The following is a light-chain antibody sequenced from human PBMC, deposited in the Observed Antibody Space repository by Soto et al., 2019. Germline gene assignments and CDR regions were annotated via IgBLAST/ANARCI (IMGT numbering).Light chain of an antibody. V-gene: IGKV3-15*01. CDR2: GAS. J-gene: IGKJ4*01. CDR3: LQHNSYPLT. Sequence: VMTQAPATLSVSPGERATLSCRASQTINNNVAWYQLKDGQVPRLVIYGASTRATDIPARFSGSGSGTEFTLTISSLQPEDFATYYCLQHNSYPLTCGGGTKVDI. CDR1: QTINNN.